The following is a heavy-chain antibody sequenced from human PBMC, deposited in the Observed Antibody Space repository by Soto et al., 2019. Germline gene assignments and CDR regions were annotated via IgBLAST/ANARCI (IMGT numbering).Heavy chain of an antibody. CDR1: GFTFSASA. V-gene: IGHV3-48*02. J-gene: IGHJ6*02. CDR3: ARVAYGYGPKYYYYGMDI. D-gene: IGHD5-18*01. Sequence: HPGGSLRLSCAASGFTFSASAMNWVRQAPGKGLEWVSYISSTSDSTYYADSVKGRFTISRDNAKVSLYLQLNSLRDEDTAVYYCARVAYGYGPKYYYYGMDIWGQGTTVTVSS. CDR2: ISSTSDST.